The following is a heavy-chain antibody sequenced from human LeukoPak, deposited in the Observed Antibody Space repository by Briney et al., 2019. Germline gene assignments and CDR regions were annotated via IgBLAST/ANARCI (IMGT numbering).Heavy chain of an antibody. Sequence: SETLSLTCAVSGYSISIGYYWGWIRQPPGKGLEWIGSIYHSGSTYYNPSLKSRVTISVDRSKNQFSLKLSSVTAADTAVYYCARGRLKSITGTLPRFYPWGQGTLVTVSS. CDR2: IYHSGST. V-gene: IGHV4-38-2*01. CDR1: GYSISIGYY. D-gene: IGHD1-20*01. CDR3: ARGRLKSITGTLPRFYP. J-gene: IGHJ5*02.